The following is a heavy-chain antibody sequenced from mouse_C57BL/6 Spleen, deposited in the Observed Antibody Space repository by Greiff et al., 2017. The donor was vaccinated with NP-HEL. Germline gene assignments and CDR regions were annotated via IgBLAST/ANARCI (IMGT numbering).Heavy chain of an antibody. CDR3: TRVPYYYGTLYYFDY. CDR2: ISSGGDYI. D-gene: IGHD1-1*01. V-gene: IGHV5-9-1*02. Sequence: EVKLMESGAGLVKPGGSLKLSCAASGFTFSSYAMSWVRQTPEKRLEWVAYISSGGDYIYYADTVKGRFTISRDNARNTLYLQMSSLKSEDTAMYYCTRVPYYYGTLYYFDYWGQGTTLTVSS. CDR1: GFTFSSYA. J-gene: IGHJ2*01.